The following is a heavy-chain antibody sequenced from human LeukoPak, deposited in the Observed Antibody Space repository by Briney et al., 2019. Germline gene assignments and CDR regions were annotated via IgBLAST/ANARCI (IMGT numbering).Heavy chain of an antibody. D-gene: IGHD3-10*01. CDR3: ARDYHGLGKGWFDP. CDR2: IYYSGNT. V-gene: IGHV4-59*01. J-gene: IGHJ5*02. Sequence: SETLSLTCTVSGDSINSFYWSWIRQPPGKGLEWIGYIYYSGNTNYNPSLKSRATMSVDTSKNQFSLNLTSVTAADTAVYYCARDYHGLGKGWFDPWGQGTLVTVSS. CDR1: GDSINSFY.